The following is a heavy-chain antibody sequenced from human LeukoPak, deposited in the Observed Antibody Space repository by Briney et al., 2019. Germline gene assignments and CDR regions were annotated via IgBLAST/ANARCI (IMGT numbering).Heavy chain of an antibody. CDR2: INPSGGST. CDR3: ARVQYSSGWYIHGMDV. J-gene: IGHJ6*02. CDR1: GYTFTSYY. V-gene: IGHV1-46*01. D-gene: IGHD6-19*01. Sequence: GASVKVSCKASGYTFTSYYMHWVRQAPGQGLEWMGIINPSGGSTSYAQKFQGRVTMTRDTSTSTVYMELSSLRSEDTAVYYCARVQYSSGWYIHGMDVWGQGTTVIVSS.